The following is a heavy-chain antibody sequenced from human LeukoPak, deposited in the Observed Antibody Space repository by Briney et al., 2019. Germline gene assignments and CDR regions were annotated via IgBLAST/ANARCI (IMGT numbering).Heavy chain of an antibody. CDR1: RFSLNTHW. V-gene: IGHV3-7*04. Sequence: GGSLRLSCAASRFSLNTHWMTWARQAPGKGLEWVANVNQDGSAKNYVDSVKGRFTISRDNAKNSLYLQMNTLRAEDTAIYYCARERLHANVDNVHYYGMDVWGQGTTVTVSS. CDR3: ARERLHANVDNVHYYGMDV. D-gene: IGHD1-1*01. J-gene: IGHJ6*02. CDR2: VNQDGSAK.